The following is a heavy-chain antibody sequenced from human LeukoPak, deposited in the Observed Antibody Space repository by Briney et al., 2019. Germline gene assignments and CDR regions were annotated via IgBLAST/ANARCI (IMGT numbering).Heavy chain of an antibody. Sequence: RGGALIIFCCASSGFTFDDYGMSWVRQAPGKGLEWVSGINWNGGSTGYADSVKGRFTISRDNAKNSLYLQMNSLRAEDTALYYCARDMEWKYCGGDCYSAMDVWGKGTTVTVSS. CDR1: GFTFDDYG. V-gene: IGHV3-20*04. CDR3: ARDMEWKYCGGDCYSAMDV. CDR2: INWNGGST. D-gene: IGHD2-21*02. J-gene: IGHJ6*04.